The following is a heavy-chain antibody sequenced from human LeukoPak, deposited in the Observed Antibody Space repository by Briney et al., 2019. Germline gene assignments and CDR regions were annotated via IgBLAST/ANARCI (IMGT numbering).Heavy chain of an antibody. Sequence: GGSLRLSCAASGFTFSSYSMNWVRQAPGKGLEWVSSISSSSSYIYYADSLKGRFTVSRDNAKNSLYLEMNSLRPEDTAFYYCAKDGGHSSVLYYFESWGQGTLVTVSS. CDR1: GFTFSSYS. CDR3: AKDGGHSSVLYYFES. D-gene: IGHD6-19*01. V-gene: IGHV3-21*04. J-gene: IGHJ4*02. CDR2: ISSSSSYI.